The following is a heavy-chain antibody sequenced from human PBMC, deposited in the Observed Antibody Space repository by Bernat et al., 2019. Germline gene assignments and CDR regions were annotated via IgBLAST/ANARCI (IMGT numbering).Heavy chain of an antibody. CDR3: TSLYCTTITCYDY. CDR2: INSDGSST. CDR1: GFIVSRYG. V-gene: IGHV3-74*01. Sequence: EVQLVESGGGLVQPGGSLRLSCAVSGFIVSRYGMSWVRQAPGKGLVWVSRINSDGSSTSYADSVKGRFTVSRDNAKNTVSLQMNCLRAEDTAVYYCTSLYCTTITCYDYWGQGTLVTVSS. D-gene: IGHD2-2*01. J-gene: IGHJ4*02.